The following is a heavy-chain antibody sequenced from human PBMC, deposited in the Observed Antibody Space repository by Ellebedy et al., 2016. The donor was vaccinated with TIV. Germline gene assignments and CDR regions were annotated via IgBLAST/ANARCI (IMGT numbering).Heavy chain of an antibody. CDR2: VWYDGSNR. J-gene: IGHJ6*02. CDR1: GFTFRQFG. V-gene: IGHV3-33*08. CDR3: ARDCSGGSCAVFGMDV. Sequence: GESLKISXAASGFTFRQFGMHWVRQAPGKGLEWVAVVWYDGSNRVHADSVKGRFTISRDTSNNTLYLQMNSLRAEDTAVYYCARDCSGGSCAVFGMDVWGQGTTVIISS. D-gene: IGHD2-15*01.